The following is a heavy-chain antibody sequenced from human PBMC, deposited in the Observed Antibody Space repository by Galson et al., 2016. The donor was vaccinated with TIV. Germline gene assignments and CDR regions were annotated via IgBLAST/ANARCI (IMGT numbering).Heavy chain of an antibody. CDR1: GFTFSSYS. CDR2: ISDSSDTI. Sequence: SLRLSCAASGFTFSSYSMTWVRQAPGKGLEWASYISDSSDTIYYGDSVKGRFTISRDNAKNSVYLQMNNLRTEDTGVYYCVRDKERSGWYFWFDPWGQGTLVTVSA. D-gene: IGHD6-19*01. CDR3: VRDKERSGWYFWFDP. V-gene: IGHV3-48*04. J-gene: IGHJ5*02.